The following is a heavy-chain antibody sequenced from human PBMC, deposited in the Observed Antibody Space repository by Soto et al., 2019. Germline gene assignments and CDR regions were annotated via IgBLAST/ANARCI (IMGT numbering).Heavy chain of an antibody. CDR3: ARDNGAAAGTFDY. Sequence: SETLSLTCTVSGGSVSSGSYYWSWIRQPPGKGLEWIGYIYYSGSTNYNPSLKTRVTISVDTSKNQFSLKLSSVTAADTAVYYCARDNGAAAGTFDYWGQGTLVTVSS. V-gene: IGHV4-61*01. CDR1: GGSVSSGSYY. D-gene: IGHD6-13*01. J-gene: IGHJ4*02. CDR2: IYYSGST.